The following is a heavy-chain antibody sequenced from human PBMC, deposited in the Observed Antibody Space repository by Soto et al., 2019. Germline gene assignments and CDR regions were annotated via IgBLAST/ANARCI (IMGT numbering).Heavy chain of an antibody. CDR3: ARDRRSRYYYGSGSQKHPQYYYYYMDV. V-gene: IGHV3-11*01. J-gene: IGHJ6*03. Sequence: GGSLRLSCAASGFTFSDYYMSWIRQAPGKGLEWVSYISSSGSTIYYADSVKGRFTISRDNAKNSLYLQRNSLRAEDTAVYYWARDRRSRYYYGSGSQKHPQYYYYYMDVWGKGTTVTVSS. CDR2: ISSSGSTI. D-gene: IGHD3-10*01. CDR1: GFTFSDYY.